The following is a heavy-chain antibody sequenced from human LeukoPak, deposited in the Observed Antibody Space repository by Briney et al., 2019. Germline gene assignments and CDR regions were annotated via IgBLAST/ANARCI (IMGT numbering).Heavy chain of an antibody. V-gene: IGHV4-59*08. CDR3: ARHGPLYDIWSAQFYFDY. J-gene: IGHJ4*02. D-gene: IGHD3-3*01. Sequence: SETLSLTCTVSGASISSYYWSWIRQPPGKGLEWIGYIYYSGTTNYNPSLKSRVTISVDMSKSQFSLNLSSVTAADTALYYCARHGPLYDIWSAQFYFDYWGQGTLVAVSS. CDR2: IYYSGTT. CDR1: GASISSYY.